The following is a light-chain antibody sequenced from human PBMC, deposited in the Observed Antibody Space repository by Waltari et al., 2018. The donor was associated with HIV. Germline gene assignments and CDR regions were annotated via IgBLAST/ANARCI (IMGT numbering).Light chain of an antibody. CDR3: CSYTSTTTSSL. V-gene: IGLV2-14*01. CDR1: RNDIGTYNY. J-gene: IGLJ2*01. Sequence: QSALTQPASVSGSPGQSITISCTGTRNDIGTYNYVSWYQQHPGNVPKLLIYEVTKRPSGVSNRFSGSKSGNTASLTISGLQAEDEAAYYCCSYTSTTTSSLFAGGTKLTVL. CDR2: EVT.